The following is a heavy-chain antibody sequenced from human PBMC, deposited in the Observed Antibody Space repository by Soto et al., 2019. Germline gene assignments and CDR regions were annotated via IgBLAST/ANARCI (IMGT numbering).Heavy chain of an antibody. V-gene: IGHV1-8*01. CDR1: GYTFTSYD. CDR2: MNPNSGNT. CDR3: AKAIMVRGVIIRGLYFLDY. J-gene: IGHJ4*02. Sequence: ASVKVSCKASGYTFTSYDINWVRQATGQGLEWMGWMNPNSGNTGYAQKFQGRVTMTRNTSISTAYMELSSLRSEDTAVYYCAKAIMVRGVIIRGLYFLDYWGKGTLVTVFS. D-gene: IGHD3-10*01.